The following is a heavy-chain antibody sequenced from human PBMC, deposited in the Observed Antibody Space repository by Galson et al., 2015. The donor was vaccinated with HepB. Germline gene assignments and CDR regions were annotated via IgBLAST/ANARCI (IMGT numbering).Heavy chain of an antibody. V-gene: IGHV3-7*01. J-gene: IGHJ4*02. CDR1: GFSISTYW. D-gene: IGHD3-10*01. CDR3: TRRAGVL. Sequence: SGFSISTYWMTWVRQAPGKGLECVAHIKPDGSENYYVDSVKGRFTISRDNARNSLYLQMNSLRAEDTAVYFCTRRAGVLWGQGTLVTVSS. CDR2: IKPDGSEN.